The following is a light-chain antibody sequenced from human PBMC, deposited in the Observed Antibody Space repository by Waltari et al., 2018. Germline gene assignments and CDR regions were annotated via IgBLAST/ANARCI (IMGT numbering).Light chain of an antibody. Sequence: QSALTQPASVSGSPGQSITISCTGTTSYVGGYNHVSWYQQHPGNAPELMIFEVSHRPSGVSSRFSGSKSGNTASLTISGLQAEDEADYYCSSYTGSNTWVFGGGTKLTVL. V-gene: IGLV2-14*01. J-gene: IGLJ3*02. CDR1: TSYVGGYNH. CDR3: SSYTGSNTWV. CDR2: EVS.